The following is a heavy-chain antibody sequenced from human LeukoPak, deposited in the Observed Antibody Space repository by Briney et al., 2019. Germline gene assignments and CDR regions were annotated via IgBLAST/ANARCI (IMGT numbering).Heavy chain of an antibody. V-gene: IGHV1-46*01. CDR3: ARRNGWFGELPNRFDP. D-gene: IGHD3-10*01. CDR1: GYTFTSCY. Sequence: ASVKVSCKASGYTFTSCYMHWVRQAPGQGLEWMGIINPSGGSTRYAQKFQGRVTMTRDTSTSTVYMELSSLRSEDTAVYYCARRNGWFGELPNRFDPCGQGTLVTVSS. CDR2: INPSGGST. J-gene: IGHJ5*02.